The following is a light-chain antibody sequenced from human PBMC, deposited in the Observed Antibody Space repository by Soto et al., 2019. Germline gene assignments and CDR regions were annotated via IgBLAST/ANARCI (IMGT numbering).Light chain of an antibody. Sequence: DIQMTQSPSTLSGSVGDIFTITCRASQCTSSYLSLFQQKPGGAPKLLIYGASPLQSGVPARFSRSRSGTDFTLTLSNPQHEDLPTSYCKPLHAYPLSFGQGTRLEIK. V-gene: IGKV1-9*01. CDR1: QCTSSY. J-gene: IGKJ5*01. CDR2: GAS. CDR3: KPLHAYPLS.